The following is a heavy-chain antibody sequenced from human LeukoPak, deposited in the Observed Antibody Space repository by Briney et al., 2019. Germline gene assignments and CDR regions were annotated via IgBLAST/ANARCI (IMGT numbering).Heavy chain of an antibody. CDR3: ARDRSQGYFDWLLSNTNAFDI. CDR1: GYTFTSHG. V-gene: IGHV1-18*01. J-gene: IGHJ3*02. CDR2: ISVYNGNT. Sequence: ASVKVSCKSSGYTFTSHGISWVRQAPGQGLEWMGWISVYNGNTNYAQKFQGRVTMTTDTSTSTAYMELRSLRSDDTAVYYCARDRSQGYFDWLLSNTNAFDIWGQGTMVTVSS. D-gene: IGHD3-9*01.